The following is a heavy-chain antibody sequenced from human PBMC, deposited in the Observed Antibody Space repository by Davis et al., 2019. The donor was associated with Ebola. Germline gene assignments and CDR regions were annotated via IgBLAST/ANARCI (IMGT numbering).Heavy chain of an antibody. D-gene: IGHD3-10*01. CDR3: AREGSIHAFDI. CDR2: ISWNSGSI. Sequence: SLKISCAASGFTFDDYAMHWARPAPGEGLEWVSGISWNSGSIGYADSVKGRFTISGDNAKNSLYLQMNSLRAEDTGLYYCAREGSIHAFDIWGQGTMVTVS. V-gene: IGHV3-9*01. CDR1: GFTFDDYA. J-gene: IGHJ3*02.